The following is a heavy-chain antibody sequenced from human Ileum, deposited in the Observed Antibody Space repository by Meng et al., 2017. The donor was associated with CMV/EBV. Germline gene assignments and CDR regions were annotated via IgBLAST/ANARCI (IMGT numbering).Heavy chain of an antibody. V-gene: IGHV4-34*01. Sequence: QGQLQESGTGLVKPSETLSLTCAVYGGSFSDYYWSWIRQPPGKGLEWIGEISHSGITNYNPSLKSRVTISIDTSKKQFSLKLSSVTAADTAVYYCARSRVYWYFDLWGRGTLVTISS. J-gene: IGHJ2*01. CDR3: ARSRVYWYFDL. CDR1: GGSFSDYY. CDR2: ISHSGIT.